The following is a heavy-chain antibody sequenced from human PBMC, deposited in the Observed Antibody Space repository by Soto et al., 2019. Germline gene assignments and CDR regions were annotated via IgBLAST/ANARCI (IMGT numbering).Heavy chain of an antibody. D-gene: IGHD6-19*01. V-gene: IGHV4-4*07. CDR1: GDSFSGFY. CDR2: IFGSGST. Sequence: SETLSLTCTVSGDSFSGFYWTWIRQPAGKGLEWIGRIFGSGSTNYNPSFQSRVTMSVDTSRKQFSLNMNSVTAADTAVYYCARERSSGWYYFDYWGQGMLVTVSS. J-gene: IGHJ4*01. CDR3: ARERSSGWYYFDY.